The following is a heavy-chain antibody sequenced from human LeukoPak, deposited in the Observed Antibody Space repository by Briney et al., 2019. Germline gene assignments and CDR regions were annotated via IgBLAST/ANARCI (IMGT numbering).Heavy chain of an antibody. V-gene: IGHV3-30*02. CDR2: IRYDGSNK. J-gene: IGHJ4*02. Sequence: GGSLRLSCAASGFTFSSYGMHWVRQAPGKGLEWVAFIRYDGSNKYYADSVKGRFTISRDNSKNTLYLQMNSLRAEDTAVYYCAAYRGAHHKTFDYWGRGTLVTVSS. CDR1: GFTFSSYG. D-gene: IGHD1-26*01. CDR3: AAYRGAHHKTFDY.